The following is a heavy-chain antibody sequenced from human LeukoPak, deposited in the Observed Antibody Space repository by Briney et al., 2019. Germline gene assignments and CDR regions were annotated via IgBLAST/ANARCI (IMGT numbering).Heavy chain of an antibody. D-gene: IGHD3-22*01. Sequence: GGSLRLSCVASGFTFSSYEMNWVRQAPGRGLEWISYISSSGSAIYYVDSVKGRFTISRDNAKNSLYLQMNSLRAEDMAVYYCARDGPYDSSGYFDFWGQGTLVTVSS. J-gene: IGHJ4*02. CDR1: GFTFSSYE. CDR2: ISSSGSAI. V-gene: IGHV3-48*03. CDR3: ARDGPYDSSGYFDF.